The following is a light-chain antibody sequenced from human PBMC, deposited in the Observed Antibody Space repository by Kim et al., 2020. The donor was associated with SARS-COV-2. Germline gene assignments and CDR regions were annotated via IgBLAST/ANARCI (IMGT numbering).Light chain of an antibody. CDR2: GAS. CDR1: QSVTSNF. V-gene: IGKV3-20*01. CDR3: QQYANSPTT. J-gene: IGKJ5*01. Sequence: ENVLTQSPGTLSLSPGERGTLSCRASQSVTSNFLAWYQHKPGQAPRLLIYGASSRATGIPDRFSGSGSGTDFTLTISRLEPEDFAVYYCQQYANSPTTFGQGTRVDIK.